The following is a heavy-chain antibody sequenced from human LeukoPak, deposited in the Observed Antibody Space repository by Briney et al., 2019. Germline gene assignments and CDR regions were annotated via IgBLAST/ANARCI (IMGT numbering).Heavy chain of an antibody. CDR1: GYTFTGYY. CDR3: ARVYCSSTSCYKEYDAFDI. D-gene: IGHD2-2*02. CDR2: INPNSGGT. J-gene: IGHJ3*02. V-gene: IGHV1-2*02. Sequence: GASVKVSCKASGYTFTGYYMHWVRQAPGQGLEWMGWINPNSGGTNYAQKFQGRVTMTRDTSISTAYMELSRLRSDDTAVYYCARVYCSSTSCYKEYDAFDIWGQGTMVTVSS.